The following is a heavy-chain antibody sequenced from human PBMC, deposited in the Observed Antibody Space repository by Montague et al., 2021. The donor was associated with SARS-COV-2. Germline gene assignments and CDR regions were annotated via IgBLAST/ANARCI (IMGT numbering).Heavy chain of an antibody. D-gene: IGHD3-22*01. CDR3: ARRGYYDSAGYHWHLDL. J-gene: IGHJ2*01. CDR2: ISSNGKT. V-gene: IGHV4-4*09. Sequence: SETLSLTCTVSGGSINDHYGSWIRQSPGKGLEWIGYISSNGKTNYNPSLKSQVTLSADASRNEFSLKLDSVTAADTAVYFCARRGYYDSAGYHWHLDLWGRGMLVTVSS. CDR1: GGSINDHY.